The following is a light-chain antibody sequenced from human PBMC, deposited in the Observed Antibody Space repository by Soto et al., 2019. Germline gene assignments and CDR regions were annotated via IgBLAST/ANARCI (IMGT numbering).Light chain of an antibody. V-gene: IGKV3D-20*01. Sequence: EIVLTQSPATLSLSPGETATLSCGTSQSVSRNYLAWYQQKPGLAPRLLIYDASTRATGIPDRFSGSGSGTDFTLTISRLEPEDFAVHYCQQYADSPITFGGGTKVEIK. J-gene: IGKJ4*01. CDR2: DAS. CDR1: QSVSRNY. CDR3: QQYADSPIT.